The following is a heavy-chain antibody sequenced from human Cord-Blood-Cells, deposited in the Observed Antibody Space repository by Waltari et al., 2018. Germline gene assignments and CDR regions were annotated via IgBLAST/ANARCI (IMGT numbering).Heavy chain of an antibody. CDR1: GGSFSVYY. CDR2: INHSGST. D-gene: IGHD6-19*01. V-gene: IGHV4-34*01. J-gene: IGHJ4*02. CDR3: ARGQWLRWQYYFDY. Sequence: QVQLQQWGAGLLKPSETLSLTCAVYGGSFSVYYWSWIRQPPGTGLEWIGEINHSGSTNYNPSLKSRVTISVDTSKNQFSLKLSSVTAADTAVYYCARGQWLRWQYYFDYWGQGTLVTVSS.